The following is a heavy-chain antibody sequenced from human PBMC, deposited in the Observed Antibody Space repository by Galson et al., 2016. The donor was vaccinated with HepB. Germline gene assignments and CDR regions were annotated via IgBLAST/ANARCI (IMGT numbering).Heavy chain of an antibody. J-gene: IGHJ3*02. V-gene: IGHV1-8*01. CDR2: MNPKSGNT. D-gene: IGHD3-22*01. CDR1: GYTFPNYD. CDR3: AISYYSDSSGYPHDAFDI. Sequence: SVKVSCKASGYTFPNYDIHWVRQATGQGLEWMGWMNPKSGNTGYAQRFQDRVAMTRNTSISRAYMELSSLRSEDTAAYYCAISYYSDSSGYPHDAFDIWGQGTLVTVS.